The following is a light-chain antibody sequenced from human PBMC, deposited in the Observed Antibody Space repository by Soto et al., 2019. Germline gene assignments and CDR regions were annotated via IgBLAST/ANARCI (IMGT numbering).Light chain of an antibody. Sequence: HSPAPLSVFQGSIVTLSCRSSQRVSRDLAWYQQKPGQAPRLLIYDTSTRATGVPARFSGSGSGTEFTLTISDLQSEDFAVYYRQQYNQWPLLTFGGGTKVDIK. CDR3: QQYNQWPLLT. CDR1: QRVSRD. V-gene: IGKV3D-15*01. CDR2: DTS. J-gene: IGKJ4*01.